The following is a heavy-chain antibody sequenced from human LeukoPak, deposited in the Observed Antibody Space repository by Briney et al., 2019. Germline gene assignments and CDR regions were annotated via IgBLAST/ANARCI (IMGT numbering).Heavy chain of an antibody. CDR2: IYYSGST. Sequence: PSETLSLTCTVSGGSISSGDYYWSWIRQPPGEGLEWIGYIYYSGSTNYNPSLKSRVTISVDTSKNQFSLKLSSVTAADTAVYYCASGPWVQRSWGQGTLVTVSS. J-gene: IGHJ5*02. CDR3: ASGPWVQRS. CDR1: GGSISSGDYY. D-gene: IGHD1-1*01. V-gene: IGHV4-61*08.